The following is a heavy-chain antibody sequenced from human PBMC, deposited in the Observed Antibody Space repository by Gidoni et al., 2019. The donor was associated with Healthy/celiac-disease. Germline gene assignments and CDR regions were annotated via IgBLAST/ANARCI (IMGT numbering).Heavy chain of an antibody. Sequence: GLEWIGRIYYSGSTYYNPSLKSRVTISVDTSKNQFSLKLSSVTAADTAVYYCARHLVGSGSYLVNPFDYWGQGTLVTVSS. CDR3: ARHLVGSGSYLVNPFDY. D-gene: IGHD3-10*01. V-gene: IGHV4-39*01. J-gene: IGHJ4*02. CDR2: IYYSGST.